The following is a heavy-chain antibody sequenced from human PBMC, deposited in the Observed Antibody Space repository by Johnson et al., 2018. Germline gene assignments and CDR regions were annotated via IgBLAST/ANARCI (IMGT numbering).Heavy chain of an antibody. CDR1: GFTFNTYS. CDR3: VRDQYYAFDI. J-gene: IGHJ3*02. D-gene: IGHD3-10*01. V-gene: IGHV3-48*02. Sequence: VQSGGSLRLSCAASGFTFNTYSMNWVRQAPGKGLEWVSYITPGSGAIFYADSVKGRFTISRDNAKDSLYLQMNSLRDEETAVYYCVRDQYYAFDIWGQGTMVTVSS. CDR2: ITPGSGAI.